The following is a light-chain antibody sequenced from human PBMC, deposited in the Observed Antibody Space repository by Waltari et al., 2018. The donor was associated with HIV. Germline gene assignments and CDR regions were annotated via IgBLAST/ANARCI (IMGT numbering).Light chain of an antibody. Sequence: EIVLTQSPGTLSLSPGERATLSCRASHSVSNSLAWYQQKPGQAPRLLIYDASSRATGIPDRFSGSGSGTDFTLTISRLEPEDFAVYYCQQYNNWPPMYTFGQGTKLEIK. V-gene: IGKV3-20*01. CDR2: DAS. CDR3: QQYNNWPPMYT. CDR1: HSVSNS. J-gene: IGKJ2*01.